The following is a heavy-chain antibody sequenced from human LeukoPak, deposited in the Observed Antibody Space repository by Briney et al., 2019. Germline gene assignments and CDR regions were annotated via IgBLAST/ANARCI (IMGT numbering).Heavy chain of an antibody. V-gene: IGHV3-21*01. D-gene: IGHD4-17*01. CDR1: GFTFSSYS. CDR2: ISSSSSYI. J-gene: IGHJ4*02. CDR3: ARGKDMTTVTTDLDY. Sequence: GGSLRLSCAASGFTFSSYSMNWVRQAPGKGLEWVSSISSSSSYIYYADSVKGRFTISRDNAKNSLYLQMNSLRAEDTAVYYCARGKDMTTVTTDLDYWGQGTLATVSS.